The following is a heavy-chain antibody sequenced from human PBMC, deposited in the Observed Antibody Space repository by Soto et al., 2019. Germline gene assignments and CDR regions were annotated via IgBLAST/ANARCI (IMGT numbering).Heavy chain of an antibody. CDR2: IIPILGIA. CDR1: GGTFSSYT. J-gene: IGHJ4*02. CDR3: ARDPVVGYDILTGYYYFDY. V-gene: IGHV1-69*04. Sequence: GASVKVSCKASGGTFSSYTISWVRQAPGQGLEWMGRIIPILGIANYAQKFQGRVTITADKSTSTAYMELSSLRSEDTAVYYCARDPVVGYDILTGYYYFDYWGQGTLVTVSS. D-gene: IGHD3-9*01.